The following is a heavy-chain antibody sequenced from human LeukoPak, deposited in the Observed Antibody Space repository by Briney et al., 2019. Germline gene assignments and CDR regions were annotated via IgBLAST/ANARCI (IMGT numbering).Heavy chain of an antibody. J-gene: IGHJ3*02. CDR3: AKSQIVGTTRSLDI. CDR1: GFTFSNAW. D-gene: IGHD1-26*01. CDR2: IRGSSGST. V-gene: IGHV3-23*01. Sequence: GGSLRLSCAASGFTFSNAWMSWVRQAPGKGLEWVSGIRGSSGSTYYEDSVKGRFTISRDNSRNTVNLQMNSLRAEDTAVYYCAKSQIVGTTRSLDIWGQGTMVTVSS.